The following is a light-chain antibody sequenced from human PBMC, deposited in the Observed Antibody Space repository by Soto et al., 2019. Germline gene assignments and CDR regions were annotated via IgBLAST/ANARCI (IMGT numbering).Light chain of an antibody. Sequence: DIQMTQSPSSLSASVGDRVTITCRASQSISSYLNWYQQKPGKAPKLLIYAASSLQSGVPSRFSGSGSGKDFTPTISRLQPEDFATYYCQQSYSTLWTCGQGTKVEIK. CDR1: QSISSY. J-gene: IGKJ1*01. V-gene: IGKV1-39*01. CDR2: AAS. CDR3: QQSYSTLWT.